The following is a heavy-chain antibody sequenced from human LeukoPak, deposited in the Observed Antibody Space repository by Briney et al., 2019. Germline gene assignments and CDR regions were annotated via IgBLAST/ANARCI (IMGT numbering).Heavy chain of an antibody. V-gene: IGHV4-59*08. CDR2: IYSSGAT. Sequence: SETLSLTCTVSDDSISMYYWSWIRQPPGKGPEWIAYIYSSGATSYNPSLRSRVSISLDTSNSQFSLKLNSMTVADTAEYYCVRLKMGAYFDLWGRGTLVAVSS. D-gene: IGHD3-16*01. CDR3: VRLKMGAYFDL. CDR1: DDSISMYY. J-gene: IGHJ2*01.